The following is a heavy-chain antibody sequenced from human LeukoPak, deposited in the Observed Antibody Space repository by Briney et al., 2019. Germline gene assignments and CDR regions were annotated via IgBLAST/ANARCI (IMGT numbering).Heavy chain of an antibody. CDR1: GVSVSDGDHF. V-gene: IGHV4-39*07. J-gene: IGHJ4*02. CDR3: VRVRRRAANDC. Sequence: SETLSLTCSVSGVSVSDGDHFWGWIRQPPGMGLVWIGTMHYTGRTWYNPSLSSRVSMSADTSRNQFSLEVTSVTAADTAVYYCVRVRRRAANDCWGQGTLVTVSS. D-gene: IGHD2-15*01. CDR2: MHYTGRT.